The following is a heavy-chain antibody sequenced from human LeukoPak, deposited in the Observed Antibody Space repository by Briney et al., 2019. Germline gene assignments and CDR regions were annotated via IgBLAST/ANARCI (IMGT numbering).Heavy chain of an antibody. V-gene: IGHV3-23*01. CDR2: VTSGGRST. D-gene: IGHD2-15*01. CDR1: TFTFSNYA. CDR3: AKDHPDCRGLSRLLFDS. Sequence: PGGSLRLSCSASTFTFSNYAMSWVRQAPGKGLEWVSTVTSGGRSTYYADSVKGRFSISRDNSKSTLYLQMNSLRAEDTAVYYCAKDHPDCRGLSRLLFDSWGQGTLVTVSS. J-gene: IGHJ4*02.